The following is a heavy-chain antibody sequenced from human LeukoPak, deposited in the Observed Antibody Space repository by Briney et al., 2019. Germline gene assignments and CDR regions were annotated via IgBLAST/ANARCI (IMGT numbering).Heavy chain of an antibody. CDR3: ASIYYYDSAPFDP. Sequence: SETLSLTCTVSGGSISSSSYYWGWIRQPPGKGLEWIGTIFYSGSTYSNPSLKSRVTISVDTSKNQFSLKLSSVTAADTAVYYCASIYYYDSAPFDPWGQGTLVTVSS. CDR2: IFYSGST. V-gene: IGHV4-39*07. D-gene: IGHD3-22*01. CDR1: GGSISSSSYY. J-gene: IGHJ5*02.